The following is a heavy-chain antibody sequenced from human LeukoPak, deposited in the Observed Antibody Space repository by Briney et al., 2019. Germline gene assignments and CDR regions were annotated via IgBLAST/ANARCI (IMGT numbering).Heavy chain of an antibody. CDR3: ARRVDTAMVGGWFDP. CDR2: IYYSGST. D-gene: IGHD5-18*01. J-gene: IGHJ5*02. Sequence: SEALSLTCTVSGGSISSYYWSWIRQPPGKGLEWIGYIYYSGSTNYNPSLKSRVTISVDTSKNQFSLKLSSVTAADTAVYYCARRVDTAMVGGWFDPWGQGTLVTVSS. V-gene: IGHV4-59*08. CDR1: GGSISSYY.